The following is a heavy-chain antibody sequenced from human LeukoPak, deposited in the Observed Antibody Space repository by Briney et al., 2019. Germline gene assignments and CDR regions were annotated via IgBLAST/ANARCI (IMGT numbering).Heavy chain of an antibody. Sequence: GGSLRLSCVASGFTVSSNYMSWVRQAPGKGLEWVSIIYSGGSTYYTNSVKGRFTISRDNSQNTLYLQMNTLRAEDTVVYHCASGNKVTALDYWGQGTQVTVSS. D-gene: IGHD2-21*02. CDR2: IYSGGST. CDR3: ASGNKVTALDY. V-gene: IGHV3-53*01. CDR1: GFTVSSNY. J-gene: IGHJ4*02.